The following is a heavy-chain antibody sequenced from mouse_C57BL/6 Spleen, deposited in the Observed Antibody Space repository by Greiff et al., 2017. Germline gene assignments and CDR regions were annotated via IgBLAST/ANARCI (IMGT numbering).Heavy chain of an antibody. Sequence: VQVVESGAELARPGASVKLSCKASGYTFTSSGISWMKQRPGRGLEWLGKLYPRRGNTCYNEQFQGKATLTADKSSSTGYMELRSLTSEDSAVYFCARNGNYGDYWGQGTTLTVSS. CDR3: ARNGNYGDY. V-gene: IGHV1-81*01. CDR2: LYPRRGNT. D-gene: IGHD2-1*01. CDR1: GYTFTSSG. J-gene: IGHJ2*01.